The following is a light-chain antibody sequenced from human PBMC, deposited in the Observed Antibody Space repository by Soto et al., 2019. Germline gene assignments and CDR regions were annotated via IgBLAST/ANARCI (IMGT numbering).Light chain of an antibody. Sequence: SYVLTQPPSVSVAPGKTARIACGGDNIGGKSVHWYQQKPGQAPVLVTFYDSDRPSGIPERFSGSNSGNTATLTISRVEAGDEADYYCQVWDSTSDHYVFGAGTKVTVL. CDR2: YDS. CDR1: NIGGKS. J-gene: IGLJ1*01. CDR3: QVWDSTSDHYV. V-gene: IGLV3-21*04.